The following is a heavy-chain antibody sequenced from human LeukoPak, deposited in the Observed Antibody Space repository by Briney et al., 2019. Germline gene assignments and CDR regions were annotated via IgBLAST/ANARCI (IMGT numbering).Heavy chain of an antibody. CDR1: GFTFSSYW. D-gene: IGHD3-22*01. CDR2: IKQDGSEK. Sequence: GGSLRLSCAASGFTFSSYWMSWVRQAPGKGLEWVANIKQDGSEKYYVDSVKGRFTISRDNAENSLFLQMNSLRAEETAVYYCAGGEYYYDGGYWGRRTLVTVSS. CDR3: AGGEYYYDGGY. J-gene: IGHJ4*02. V-gene: IGHV3-7*04.